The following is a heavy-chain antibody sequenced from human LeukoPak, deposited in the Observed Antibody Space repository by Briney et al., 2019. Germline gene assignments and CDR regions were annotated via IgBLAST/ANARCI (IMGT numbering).Heavy chain of an antibody. D-gene: IGHD5-24*01. Sequence: PSETLSLTCTVSGGSISSYYWSWIRQPPGKGLEWIGYIYYSGSTNYNPSLKSRVTISVDTSKNQFSLKLSSVTAADTAVYYCASSKGLDGYNLFDYWGQGTLVTVSS. CDR1: GGSISSYY. CDR2: IYYSGST. J-gene: IGHJ4*02. CDR3: ASSKGLDGYNLFDY. V-gene: IGHV4-59*01.